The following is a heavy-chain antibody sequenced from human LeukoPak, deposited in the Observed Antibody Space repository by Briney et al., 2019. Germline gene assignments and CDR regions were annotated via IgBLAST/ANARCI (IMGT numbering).Heavy chain of an antibody. Sequence: PSETLSLTCAVSGYSNSSAYYWGWIRQPPGKGLEWIGNIYNSGSTYYNPSLKSRVTISIDTSKNEFSLKLSSVTAADTAVYYCAREDHYFDISDYYPNFDYWGQGTLVTVSS. V-gene: IGHV4-38-2*02. CDR3: AREDHYFDISDYYPNFDY. CDR1: GYSNSSAYY. J-gene: IGHJ4*02. CDR2: IYNSGST. D-gene: IGHD3-22*01.